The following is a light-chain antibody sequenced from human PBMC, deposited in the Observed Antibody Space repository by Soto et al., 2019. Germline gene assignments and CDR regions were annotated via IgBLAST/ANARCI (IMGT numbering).Light chain of an antibody. CDR1: QGVSSY. CDR3: QQRSNWPPRIT. J-gene: IGKJ5*01. CDR2: DAS. Sequence: VLTQSDATLSLSPSEIATLXLRAIQGVSSYLAWYQQKPGQAPRLLIYDASNRATGIPARFSGSGSGTDFTLTISSLEPEDFAVYYCQQRSNWPPRITFGQGTRLEIK. V-gene: IGKV3-11*01.